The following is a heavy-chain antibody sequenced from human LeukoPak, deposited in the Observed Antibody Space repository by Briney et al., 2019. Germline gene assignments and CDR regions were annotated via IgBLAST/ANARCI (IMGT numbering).Heavy chain of an antibody. Sequence: PSETLSLTCSVSGGSISGYYWSWIRQVPGERLEWIGYIYHSGRTTYNPSLESRVTISLDTSKNQLSLNLRFVTAADTAVYYCALSEVGYYYMDVWAKGPRSPSP. CDR3: ALSEVGYYYMDV. CDR2: IYHSGRT. J-gene: IGHJ6*03. D-gene: IGHD2/OR15-2a*01. V-gene: IGHV4-59*01. CDR1: GGSISGYY.